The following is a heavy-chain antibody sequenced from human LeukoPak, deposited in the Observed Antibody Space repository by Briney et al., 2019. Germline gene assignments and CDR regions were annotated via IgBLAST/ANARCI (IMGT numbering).Heavy chain of an antibody. Sequence: ASVKVSCKASGYTFTSYGISWVRQAPGQGLEWMGWISAYNGNTNYAQKLQGRVTMTTDTSTSTAYMELRSLRSDDTAVYYCASTSRITGTTRPTYSYYMDVWGKGTTVTISS. J-gene: IGHJ6*03. D-gene: IGHD1-20*01. CDR3: ASTSRITGTTRPTYSYYMDV. CDR2: ISAYNGNT. CDR1: GYTFTSYG. V-gene: IGHV1-18*01.